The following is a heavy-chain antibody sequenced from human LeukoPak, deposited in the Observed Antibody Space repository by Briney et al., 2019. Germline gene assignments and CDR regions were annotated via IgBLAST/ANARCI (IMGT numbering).Heavy chain of an antibody. CDR3: ATLGYCSSTSCYRYYYGMDV. Sequence: ASVKVSCKASGYTFTSYYMHWVRQAPGQGLEWMGIINPSGGSTSYAQKFQGRVTMTRDTSTSTVYMELSSLRSEDTAVYYCATLGYCSSTSCYRYYYGMDVWGQGTTVTVSS. CDR2: INPSGGST. J-gene: IGHJ6*02. D-gene: IGHD2-2*01. V-gene: IGHV1-46*01. CDR1: GYTFTSYY.